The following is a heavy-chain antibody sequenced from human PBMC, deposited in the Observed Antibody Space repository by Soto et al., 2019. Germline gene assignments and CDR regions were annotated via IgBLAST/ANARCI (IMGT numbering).Heavy chain of an antibody. CDR1: GFTFSSYS. Sequence: GGSLRLSCAASGFTFSSYSMNWVRQAPGKGLEWVSSISSSSSYIYYADSVKGRFTISRDNAKNSLYLQMNSLRAEDTAVYYCARSKLQLDYGGYYYYGMDVWGQGTTVTVSS. V-gene: IGHV3-21*01. J-gene: IGHJ6*02. CDR3: ARSKLQLDYGGYYYYGMDV. D-gene: IGHD4-17*01. CDR2: ISSSSSYI.